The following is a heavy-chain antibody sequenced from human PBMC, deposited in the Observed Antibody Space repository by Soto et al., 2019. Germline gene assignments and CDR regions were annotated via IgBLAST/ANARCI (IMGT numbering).Heavy chain of an antibody. D-gene: IGHD6-19*01. CDR1: GFTFSTYT. J-gene: IGHJ5*02. CDR2: ISGSGVST. Sequence: EVQLLESGGGLVQPGGSLRLSCAASGFTFSTYTMTWVRQAPGKGLEWVSAISGSGVSTHYADSVKGRCTISRDNSKNTLSLQMTSLRAEDTAVYYCGKGQASIAVDWFDPWGQGTLVTVSS. V-gene: IGHV3-23*01. CDR3: GKGQASIAVDWFDP.